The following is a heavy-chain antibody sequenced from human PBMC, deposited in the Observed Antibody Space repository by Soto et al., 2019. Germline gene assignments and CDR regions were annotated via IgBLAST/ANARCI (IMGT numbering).Heavy chain of an antibody. CDR2: ISAYNGNT. V-gene: IGHV1-18*01. D-gene: IGHD1-1*01. CDR1: GYSFTSYG. J-gene: IGHJ4*02. Sequence: APVKVSCKASGYSFTSYGISWVRQAPGQGLEWMGWISAYNGNTNYAQKLKGRVTMTTDTSASTAYMGLRSLRSGDTDVYYCARGARTFDYWGQGALVTVSS. CDR3: ARGARTFDY.